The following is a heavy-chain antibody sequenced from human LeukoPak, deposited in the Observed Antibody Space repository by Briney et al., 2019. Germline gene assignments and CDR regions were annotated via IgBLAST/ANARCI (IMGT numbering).Heavy chain of an antibody. Sequence: PSETLSLTCTVSGGSISSYYWSWIRQPPGKGLEWIGYIYYSGSTNYNPSLKSRVTISVDTSKNQFSLKLSSVTAADTAVYYCAIVVTSNYYYYYYMDVWGKGTTVTVSS. CDR1: GGSISSYY. J-gene: IGHJ6*03. V-gene: IGHV4-59*01. D-gene: IGHD5-18*01. CDR2: IYYSGST. CDR3: AIVVTSNYYYYYYMDV.